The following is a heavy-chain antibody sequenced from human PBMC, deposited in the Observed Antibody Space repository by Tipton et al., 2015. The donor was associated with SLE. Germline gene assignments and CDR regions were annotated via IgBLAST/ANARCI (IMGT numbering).Heavy chain of an antibody. V-gene: IGHV1-69*01. CDR3: ASGDCSSTSCYRAEYFQH. J-gene: IGHJ1*01. CDR1: GGTFSSYA. Sequence: QLVQSGAEVKKPGSSVKVSCKASGGTFSSYAISWVRQAPGQGLEWMGGIIPIFGTANYAQKFQGRVTITTDESTSTAYMELSSLRSEDTAVYYCASGDCSSTSCYRAEYFQHWGQGPLVTVSS. CDR2: IIPIFGTA. D-gene: IGHD2-2*01.